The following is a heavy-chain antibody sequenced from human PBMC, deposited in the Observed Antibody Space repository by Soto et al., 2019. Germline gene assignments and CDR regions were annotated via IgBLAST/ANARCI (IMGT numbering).Heavy chain of an antibody. CDR1: GFAVNSDY. V-gene: IGHV3-53*01. J-gene: IGHJ4*02. Sequence: EVQLVASGGGLIQPGGSLRLSCAASGFAVNSDYMSWVRQAPGKGLEWVSVLYGGGTTHYSDSVKGRFTISRVNSKNTVFLQMNSLRAEDTAVYYCVRTSSYWGQGTRVIVSS. CDR3: VRTSSY. CDR2: LYGGGTT. D-gene: IGHD2-2*01.